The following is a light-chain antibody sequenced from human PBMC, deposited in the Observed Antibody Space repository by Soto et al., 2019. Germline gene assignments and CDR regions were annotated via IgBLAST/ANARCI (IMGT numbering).Light chain of an antibody. CDR1: QSISDY. J-gene: IGKJ1*01. CDR2: DAS. CDR3: QQYYTYWHM. V-gene: IGKV1-5*01. Sequence: DIQMTQSPSTLSASVGDRVIITCRASQSISDYLAWCQQKPGKAPKLLIYDASNLESGVPSTFSGSGSGTEFTLTISSLQPDDFATYYCQQYYTYWHMFGQGTRVEIK.